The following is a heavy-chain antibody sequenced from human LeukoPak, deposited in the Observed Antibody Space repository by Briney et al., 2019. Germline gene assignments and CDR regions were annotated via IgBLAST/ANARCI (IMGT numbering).Heavy chain of an antibody. V-gene: IGHV4-4*07. D-gene: IGHD3-10*01. CDR3: AGTPPIIGGGNYFDY. J-gene: IGHJ4*02. Sequence: PSETLSLTCTVSGGSISSYYWSWIRQPAGKGLEWIGRIYTSGSTNYNPSLKSRVTMSVDTSKNQFSLKLSSVTAADTAVYYCAGTPPIIGGGNYFDYWGQGTLVTVSS. CDR2: IYTSGST. CDR1: GGSISSYY.